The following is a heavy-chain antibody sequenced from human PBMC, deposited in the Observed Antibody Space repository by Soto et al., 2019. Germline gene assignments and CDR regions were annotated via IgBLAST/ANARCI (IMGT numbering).Heavy chain of an antibody. CDR3: ARDRGGSSWYYYFDY. V-gene: IGHV1-2*04. Sequence: QVQLVQSGAEVKKPGASVKVSCKASGYTFTGYYMHWVRQAPGQGLEWMGWINPNSGGTNYAQKFQGWVTMTRDTSISTAYMELSRLRSDDTAVYYCARDRGGSSWYYYFDYWGKGTLVTVSS. CDR1: GYTFTGYY. CDR2: INPNSGGT. D-gene: IGHD6-13*01. J-gene: IGHJ4*02.